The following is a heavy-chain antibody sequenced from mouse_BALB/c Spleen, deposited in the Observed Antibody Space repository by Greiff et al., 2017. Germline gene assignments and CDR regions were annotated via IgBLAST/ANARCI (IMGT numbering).Heavy chain of an antibody. CDR2: INSNGGST. D-gene: IGHD2-1*01. CDR1: GFTFSSYG. J-gene: IGHJ1*01. Sequence: DVQLVESGGGLVQPGGSLKLSCAASGFTFSSYGMSWVRQTPDKRLELVATINSNGGSTYYPDSVKGRFTISRDNAKNTLYLQMSSLKSEDTAMYYCARDRGNYDWYFDVWGAGTTVTVSS. V-gene: IGHV5-6-3*01. CDR3: ARDRGNYDWYFDV.